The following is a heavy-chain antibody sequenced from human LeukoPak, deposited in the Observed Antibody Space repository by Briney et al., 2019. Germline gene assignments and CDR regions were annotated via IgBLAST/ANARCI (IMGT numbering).Heavy chain of an antibody. V-gene: IGHV3-30*02. CDR2: IRYDGSNK. D-gene: IGHD3-22*01. Sequence: GRSLGLSCAASGFTFSSYGMHWVRQAPGKGLEWVAFIRYDGSNKYYADSVKGRFTISRDNSKNTLYLQMNSLRAEDTAVYYCAKAGKIKTYYYDSSGYYCAYWGQGTLVTVSS. J-gene: IGHJ4*02. CDR3: AKAGKIKTYYYDSSGYYCAY. CDR1: GFTFSSYG.